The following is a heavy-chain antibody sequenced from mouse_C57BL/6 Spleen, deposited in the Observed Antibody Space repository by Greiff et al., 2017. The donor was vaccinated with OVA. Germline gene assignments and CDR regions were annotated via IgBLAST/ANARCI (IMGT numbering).Heavy chain of an antibody. Sequence: QVQLQQSGPELVKPGASVKISCKASGYAFSSSWMNWVKQRPGKGLEWIGRIYPGDGDTNYNGKFKGKATLTADKSSSTAYMQLSSLTSEDSAVYFCARGGVTGTIDYWGQGTTLTVSS. CDR1: GYAFSSSW. D-gene: IGHD4-1*01. J-gene: IGHJ2*01. V-gene: IGHV1-82*01. CDR2: IYPGDGDT. CDR3: ARGGVTGTIDY.